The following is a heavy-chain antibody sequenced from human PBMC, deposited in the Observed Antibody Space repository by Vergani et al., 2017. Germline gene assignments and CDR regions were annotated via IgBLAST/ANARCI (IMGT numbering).Heavy chain of an antibody. CDR2: IYYSGST. V-gene: IGHV4-39*07. Sequence: QLQLQESGPGLVKPSETLSLTCTVSGGSISSSSYYWGWIRQPPGKGLEWIGSIYYSGSTYYNPSLKSRVTISVDTSKNQFSLKLSSVTAADTAVYYCARTVLSSGYFDYWGQGTLVTVSS. D-gene: IGHD3-22*01. J-gene: IGHJ4*02. CDR1: GGSISSSSYY. CDR3: ARTVLSSGYFDY.